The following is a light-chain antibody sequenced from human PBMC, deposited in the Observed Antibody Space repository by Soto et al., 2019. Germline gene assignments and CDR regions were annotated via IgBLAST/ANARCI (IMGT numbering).Light chain of an antibody. V-gene: IGKV1-5*03. J-gene: IGKJ1*01. CDR1: QSISSW. CDR2: KAS. Sequence: DIQMTQSPYTLTASVGDRLTMACRASQSISSWLAWYQQKPGKAPKLLIYKASSLERGVPSRFSGSGSGTEFTLTISSLQPDDFATYYCQQYNSYWTFGQGTKVDI. CDR3: QQYNSYWT.